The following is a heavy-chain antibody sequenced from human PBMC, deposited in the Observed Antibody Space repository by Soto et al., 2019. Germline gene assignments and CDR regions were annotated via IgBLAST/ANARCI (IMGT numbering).Heavy chain of an antibody. V-gene: IGHV3-53*01. CDR1: GFSVRTNY. D-gene: IGHD2-21*02. CDR2: FESGGSI. Sequence: GGSLRLSCAASGFSVRTNYMSWVRQAPGKGLEWVSVFESGGSIYYADSVKGRFLISRDYAKNTVYLHMSSLGGDGTAVSYCASAVVTPHFFDYWGEGALVTVSS. J-gene: IGHJ4*02. CDR3: ASAVVTPHFFDY.